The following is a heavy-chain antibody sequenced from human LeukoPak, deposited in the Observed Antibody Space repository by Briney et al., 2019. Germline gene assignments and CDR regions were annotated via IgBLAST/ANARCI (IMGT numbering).Heavy chain of an antibody. Sequence: SETLSLTCTVSGGSLSSYYWSWIRQPPGKGLEWIGYIYYSGSTNYNPSLKSRVTISVDTSKNQFSLKLSSVAAGDTAVYYCGVVPRADAFDILGQGKMVTVSS. CDR3: GVVPRADAFDI. CDR2: IYYSGST. V-gene: IGHV4-59*01. CDR1: GGSLSSYY. D-gene: IGHD3-3*01. J-gene: IGHJ3*02.